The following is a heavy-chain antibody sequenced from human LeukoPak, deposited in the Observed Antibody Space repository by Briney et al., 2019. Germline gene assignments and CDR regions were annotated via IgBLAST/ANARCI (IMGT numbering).Heavy chain of an antibody. V-gene: IGHV2-5*02. CDR3: AHMSTMVRGVTYYFNY. CDR1: GFSLSASGVG. J-gene: IGHJ4*02. D-gene: IGHD3-10*01. CDR2: IYWDDDK. Sequence: SGPTLVNPTQTLTLTCTFSGFSLSASGVGVGRIRQPPGKALEWLALIYWDDDKRYSPSLKSRLTITKDTSKNQVVLTMTNMDPVDTATYYCAHMSTMVRGVTYYFNYWGQGALVTVSS.